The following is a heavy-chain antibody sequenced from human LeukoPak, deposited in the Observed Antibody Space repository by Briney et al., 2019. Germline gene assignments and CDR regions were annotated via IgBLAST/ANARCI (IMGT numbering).Heavy chain of an antibody. CDR2: IRSKANSYAT. V-gene: IGHV3-73*01. D-gene: IGHD3-9*01. Sequence: GGSLRLSCAASGFTFSGSAMHWVRQASGKGLEGVGCIRSKANSYATAYAAWVKGRITISRDDSKNTAYLQMNSLTTEDTAVYYCTPSLYDILTGSDYWGQGTLVTVSS. CDR3: TPSLYDILTGSDY. J-gene: IGHJ4*02. CDR1: GFTFSGSA.